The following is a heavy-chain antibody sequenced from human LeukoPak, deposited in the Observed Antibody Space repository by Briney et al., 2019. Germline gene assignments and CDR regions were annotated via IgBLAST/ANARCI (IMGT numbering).Heavy chain of an antibody. CDR3: AKGALVTTRSWFDP. CDR1: GFTFSSQN. J-gene: IGHJ5*02. V-gene: IGHV3-23*01. D-gene: IGHD4-17*01. Sequence: GGSLRLSCAASGFTFSSQNMNWARQAPGKGLEWVSVISGGGGSTYYGDSGKGRFTISRDNSNNTLYLQMNSLRAEDTAVYYCAKGALVTTRSWFDPWGQGTLVTVSS. CDR2: ISGGGGST.